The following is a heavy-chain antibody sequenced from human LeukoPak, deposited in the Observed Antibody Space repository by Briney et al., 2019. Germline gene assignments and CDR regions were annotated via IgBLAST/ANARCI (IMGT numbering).Heavy chain of an antibody. CDR3: AREKLRFLEWPLNAFDI. Sequence: GGSLRLSCAASGFTFSSYSMNWVRQTPGKGLEWVSYISSSSSTIYYADSVKGRFTISRDNAKNSLYLQMNSLRAEDTAVYYCAREKLRFLEWPLNAFDIWGQGTMVTVSS. CDR2: ISSSSSTI. CDR1: GFTFSSYS. V-gene: IGHV3-48*01. J-gene: IGHJ3*02. D-gene: IGHD3-3*01.